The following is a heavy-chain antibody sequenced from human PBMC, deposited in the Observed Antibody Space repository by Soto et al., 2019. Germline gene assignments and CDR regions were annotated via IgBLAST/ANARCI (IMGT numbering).Heavy chain of an antibody. Sequence: GASVKVSCKASGYTFTSYGISWVRQAPGQGLEWMGWISAYNGNTNYAQKLQGRVTMTTDTSTSTAYMELRSLRSDDTAVYYCARDDFWSGYYPLFDYWGQGTLVTVSS. D-gene: IGHD3-3*01. V-gene: IGHV1-18*01. CDR1: GYTFTSYG. CDR3: ARDDFWSGYYPLFDY. J-gene: IGHJ4*02. CDR2: ISAYNGNT.